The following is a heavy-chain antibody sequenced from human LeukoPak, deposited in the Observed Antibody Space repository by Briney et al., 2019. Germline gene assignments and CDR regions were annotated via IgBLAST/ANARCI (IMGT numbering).Heavy chain of an antibody. CDR1: GFTLSTYA. Sequence: GGSLRLSCVASGFTLSTYAMNWVRQAPGKGLEWVSGMSVSGDSTYYADSVKGRFTISRDNSRNTLYLQMNSLRVEDTAVYYCAKNDYGDYWGQGTPVTVSS. CDR3: AKNDYGDY. CDR2: MSVSGDST. V-gene: IGHV3-23*01. J-gene: IGHJ4*02.